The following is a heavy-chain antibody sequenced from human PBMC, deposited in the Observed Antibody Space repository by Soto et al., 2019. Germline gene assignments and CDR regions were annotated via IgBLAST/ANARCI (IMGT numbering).Heavy chain of an antibody. CDR2: IILPFGTP. Sequence: QVRLAQSGAEVKKPGSSVKVSCKASGGSFSNYALSWVRQAPGQGLEWMGVIILPFGTPNYAQKFQGTVTITADESITTVYMEVSGLRSEDTAVYYCARGPDYEGYFDYWGRGTLVTVSS. J-gene: IGHJ4*02. CDR3: ARGPDYEGYFDY. D-gene: IGHD3-22*01. CDR1: GGSFSNYA. V-gene: IGHV1-69*12.